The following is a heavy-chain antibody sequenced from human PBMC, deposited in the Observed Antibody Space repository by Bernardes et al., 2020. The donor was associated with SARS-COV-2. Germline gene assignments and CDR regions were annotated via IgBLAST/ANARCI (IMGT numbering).Heavy chain of an antibody. Sequence: GGSLRLSCAASGFTFSTYAMHWVRQAPGKGLEWVAVISYDGSNKYYADSVKGRFTISRDNSKNTLYLQMNSLRAEDTAVYYCAKGSSGSYLVYFDYWGQGTLVTVSS. V-gene: IGHV3-30*18. J-gene: IGHJ4*02. CDR3: AKGSSGSYLVYFDY. CDR2: ISYDGSNK. CDR1: GFTFSTYA. D-gene: IGHD1-26*01.